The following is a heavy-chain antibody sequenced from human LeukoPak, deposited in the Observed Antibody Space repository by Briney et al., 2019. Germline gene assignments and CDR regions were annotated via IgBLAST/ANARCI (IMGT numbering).Heavy chain of an antibody. CDR2: IYTSGST. J-gene: IGHJ5*02. CDR3: ARGGRYCTNGVCRFDP. Sequence: SETLSLTCTVSGGSISSGSYYWSWIRQPAGKGLEWIGRIYTSGSTNYNPSLKSRVTISVDTSKNQFSLKLSSVTAADTAVYYCARGGRYCTNGVCRFDPWGQGTLVTVSS. CDR1: GGSISSGSYY. V-gene: IGHV4-61*02. D-gene: IGHD2-8*01.